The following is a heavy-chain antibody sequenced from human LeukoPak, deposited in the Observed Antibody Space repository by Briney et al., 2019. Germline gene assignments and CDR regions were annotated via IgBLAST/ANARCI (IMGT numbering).Heavy chain of an antibody. Sequence: ASVKVSCKASGYTFTGYYMHWVRQAPGQGLEWMGWINPNSGGTNYAQKFQGRVTMTRDTSISTAYMELSRLRSDDTGVYYCARAEGGTIFGVVISWGQGTLVTVSS. CDR2: INPNSGGT. V-gene: IGHV1-2*02. D-gene: IGHD3-3*01. CDR1: GYTFTGYY. CDR3: ARAEGGTIFGVVIS. J-gene: IGHJ5*02.